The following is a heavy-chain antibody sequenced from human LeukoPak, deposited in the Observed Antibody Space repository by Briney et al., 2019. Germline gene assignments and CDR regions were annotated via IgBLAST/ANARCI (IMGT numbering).Heavy chain of an antibody. Sequence: PGGSLRLSCAASGFTINNYAMSWVRQAPGEGLEWVGAISSDGRTLYADSVKGRFTISRDSYRNTLFLQMNSLRDEDTAVYHCARTRSKVGTPTFDYWGQGTLVTVSS. CDR3: ARTRSKVGTPTFDY. V-gene: IGHV3-23*01. J-gene: IGHJ4*02. CDR1: GFTINNYA. CDR2: ISSDGRT. D-gene: IGHD4-23*01.